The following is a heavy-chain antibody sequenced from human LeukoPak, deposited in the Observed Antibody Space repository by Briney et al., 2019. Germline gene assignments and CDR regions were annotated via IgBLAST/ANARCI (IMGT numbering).Heavy chain of an antibody. CDR3: ADYGVSGVRNNFY. CDR1: GLAFSSYA. CDR2: ISVASNT. Sequence: GGSLRLSCAASGLAFSSYAMSWVRQAPGKGLEWVPTISVASNTFYADSVKGRFTISRDNSRNTVYLQMASLRADDAAVYYCADYGVSGVRNNFYWGQGTLVTVSS. V-gene: IGHV3-23*01. D-gene: IGHD3-3*01. J-gene: IGHJ4*02.